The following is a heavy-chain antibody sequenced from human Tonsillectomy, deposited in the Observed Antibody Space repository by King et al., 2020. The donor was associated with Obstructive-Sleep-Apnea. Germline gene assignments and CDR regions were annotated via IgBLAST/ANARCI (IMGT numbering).Heavy chain of an antibody. CDR3: AREAVSDYYGMDV. D-gene: IGHD6-19*01. J-gene: IGHJ6*02. Sequence: LQLQESGPGLVKPSQTLSLTCTVSGGSISSGGYYWSWIRQHPGKGLEWIGYIYYSGSTYYNPSPKSRVTISVDTSKNQFSLKLSSVTAADTAVYYCAREAVSDYYGMDVWGQGTTVTVSS. CDR1: GGSISSGGYY. V-gene: IGHV4-31*03. CDR2: IYYSGST.